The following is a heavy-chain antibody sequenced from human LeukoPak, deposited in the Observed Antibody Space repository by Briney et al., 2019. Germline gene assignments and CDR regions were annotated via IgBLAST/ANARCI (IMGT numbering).Heavy chain of an antibody. CDR1: GFTFSAYG. CDR3: AKDPWYYDILTGDNWFDP. D-gene: IGHD3-9*01. J-gene: IGHJ5*02. Sequence: AGGSLRLSCAASGFTFSAYGMHWVRQAPGKGLEWVAVISYDGSNKYYADSVKGRFTISRDNSKNTLYLQMNSLRAEDTAVYYCAKDPWYYDILTGDNWFDPWGQGTLVTVSS. CDR2: ISYDGSNK. V-gene: IGHV3-30*18.